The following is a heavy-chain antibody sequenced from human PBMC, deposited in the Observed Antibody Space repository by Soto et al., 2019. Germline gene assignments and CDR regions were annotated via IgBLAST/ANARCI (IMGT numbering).Heavy chain of an antibody. CDR1: GFTFSSYA. CDR3: AKDVTILGVDPYYMDV. V-gene: IGHV3-23*01. CDR2: ISGSGGST. D-gene: IGHD3-3*01. Sequence: PGGSLRLSCAASGFTFSSYAMSWVRQAPGKGLEWVSAISGSGGSTYYADSVKGRFTISRDNSKNTLYLQMNSLRAEDTAVYYCAKDVTILGVDPYYMDVWGKGTTVTVSS. J-gene: IGHJ6*03.